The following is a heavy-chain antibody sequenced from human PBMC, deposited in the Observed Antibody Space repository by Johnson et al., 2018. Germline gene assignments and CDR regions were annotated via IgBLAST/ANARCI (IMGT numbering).Heavy chain of an antibody. CDR3: TRYTAMTSGDVFDI. D-gene: IGHD5-18*01. CDR2: IRSKAYGGTT. Sequence: VQLVESGGGLVQPGRSLRLSCTASGFTFGDYAMSWFRQAPGKGLEWVGFIRSKAYGGTTEYAASVKGRFTISRDDSKSIAYLQMNSLKTEDTAVYYCTRYTAMTSGDVFDIWDKGQWSPSLQ. V-gene: IGHV3-49*03. J-gene: IGHJ3*02. CDR1: GFTFGDYA.